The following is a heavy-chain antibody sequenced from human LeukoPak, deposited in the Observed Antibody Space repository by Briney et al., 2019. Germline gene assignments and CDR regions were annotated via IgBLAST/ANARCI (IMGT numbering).Heavy chain of an antibody. CDR2: ISSSGSAK. J-gene: IGHJ4*02. Sequence: AGGSLRLSCAASGFTFSNYGLNWVRQAPGKGLEWVSHISSSGSAKYYADSVKGRFTISRDNSKNTLYLQMNSLRAEDTAMYYCARHNYYDSSGYYVFDYWGQGTLVTVSS. CDR1: GFTFSNYG. CDR3: ARHNYYDSSGYYVFDY. D-gene: IGHD3-22*01. V-gene: IGHV3-48*01.